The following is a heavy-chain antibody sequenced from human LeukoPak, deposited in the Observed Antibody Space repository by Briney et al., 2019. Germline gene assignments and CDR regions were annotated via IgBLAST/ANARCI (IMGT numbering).Heavy chain of an antibody. CDR1: GGTFSSYA. D-gene: IGHD5-24*01. Sequence: GASVKVSCKASGGTFSSYAISWVRQAPGQGLEWTGGIIPIFGTANYAQKFQGRVTITTDESTSTAYMELSSLRSEDTAVYYCARGRWLQLQGYFDYWGQGTLVTVSS. CDR3: ARGRWLQLQGYFDY. V-gene: IGHV1-69*05. J-gene: IGHJ4*02. CDR2: IIPIFGTA.